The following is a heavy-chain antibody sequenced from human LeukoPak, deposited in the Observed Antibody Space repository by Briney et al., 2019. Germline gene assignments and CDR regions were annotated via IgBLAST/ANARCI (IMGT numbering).Heavy chain of an antibody. J-gene: IGHJ6*02. V-gene: IGHV3-23*01. CDR1: GFTFSSYA. D-gene: IGHD2-15*01. CDR3: ARDPSLPYCSGGSCYSHYYYYGMDV. CDR2: ISGSGGST. Sequence: GGSLRLSCAASGFTFSSYAMSWVRQAPGKGLEWVSAISGSGGSTYYADSVKGRFTISRDNSKNTLYLQMNSLRAEDTAVYYCARDPSLPYCSGGSCYSHYYYYGMDVWGQGTTVTVSS.